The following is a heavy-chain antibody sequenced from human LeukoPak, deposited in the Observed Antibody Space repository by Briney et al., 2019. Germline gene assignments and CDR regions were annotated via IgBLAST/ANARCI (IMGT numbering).Heavy chain of an antibody. CDR2: IYYSGST. CDR3: ARVTGYMIEDYFDY. J-gene: IGHJ4*02. CDR1: GGSISSYY. D-gene: IGHD3-22*01. Sequence: SETLSLTCTVFGGSISSYYWSWIRQPPGKGLEWIGYIYYSGSTNYNPPLKSRVTISVETSKNQFSLKLSSVTAADTAVYYCARVTGYMIEDYFDYWGQGTLVTVSS. V-gene: IGHV4-59*01.